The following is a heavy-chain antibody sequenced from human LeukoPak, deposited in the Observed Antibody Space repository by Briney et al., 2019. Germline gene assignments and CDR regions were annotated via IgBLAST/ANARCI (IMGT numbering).Heavy chain of an antibody. Sequence: ASVKVSCKASGYTFTSYYMHWVRQATGQGLEWMGWMNPNSGNTGYAQKFQGRVTITRNTSISTAYMELSSLRSEDTAVYYCAKAHDSSGYWGSDAFDIWGQGTMVTVSS. D-gene: IGHD3-22*01. J-gene: IGHJ3*02. V-gene: IGHV1-8*03. CDR3: AKAHDSSGYWGSDAFDI. CDR2: MNPNSGNT. CDR1: GYTFTSYY.